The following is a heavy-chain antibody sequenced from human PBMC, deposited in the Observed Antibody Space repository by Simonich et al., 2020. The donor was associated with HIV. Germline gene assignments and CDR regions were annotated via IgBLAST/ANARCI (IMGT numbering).Heavy chain of an antibody. CDR3: ARDGYSYGYSYYFDY. CDR2: ISSSSSTI. V-gene: IGHV3-48*04. CDR1: GFTFSSYS. J-gene: IGHJ4*02. D-gene: IGHD5-18*01. Sequence: EVQLVESGGGLVQPGGSLRLSCAASGFTFSSYSINWVRQGPGNGLGWFAYISSSSSTIYYADSVKGRFTISRDNAKNSLYLQMNSLRAEDTAVYYCARDGYSYGYSYYFDYWGQGTLVTVSS.